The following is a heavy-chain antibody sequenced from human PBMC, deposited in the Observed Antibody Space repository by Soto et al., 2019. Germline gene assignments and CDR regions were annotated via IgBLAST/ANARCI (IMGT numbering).Heavy chain of an antibody. D-gene: IGHD4-17*01. J-gene: IGHJ5*02. Sequence: SETLSLTCTVPGESIATGAFYWSWIRLQSGKGPEWIGSIFYAGDTYYNPSLKSRVEISLDGSQNQFSLNLRSVTAADTAVYYCAREGDYRTWLEPWGPGTLVTVSS. CDR3: AREGDYRTWLEP. V-gene: IGHV4-31*03. CDR1: GESIATGAFY. CDR2: IFYAGDT.